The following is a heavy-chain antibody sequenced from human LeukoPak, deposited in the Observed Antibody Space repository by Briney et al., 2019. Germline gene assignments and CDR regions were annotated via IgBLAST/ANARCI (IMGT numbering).Heavy chain of an antibody. V-gene: IGHV1-69*04. J-gene: IGHJ4*02. Sequence: SVKVSCKASGGTFSSYAISWVRQAPGQGLEWMGRIIPILGIANYAQKFQGRVTITADKSTSTAYMELSSLRSEDTAVYYCARVIGSAVGGSYFDYWGQGTLVTVSS. CDR3: ARVIGSAVGGSYFDY. CDR1: GGTFSSYA. D-gene: IGHD4-23*01. CDR2: IIPILGIA.